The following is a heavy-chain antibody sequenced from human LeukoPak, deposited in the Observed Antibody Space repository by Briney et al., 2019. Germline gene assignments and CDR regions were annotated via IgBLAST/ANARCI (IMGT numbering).Heavy chain of an antibody. CDR2: ITASGGPT. CDR3: ARGRPVLRFLEWLLFFDY. D-gene: IGHD3-3*01. Sequence: GGSLRLSCSASGFTFNTYAMSWVRQAPGRAMEWVSAITASGGPTYYADSVKGRFTISRDNSKNTLYLQMNRLRAEDTAVYYCARGRPVLRFLEWLLFFDYWGQGTLVTVSS. CDR1: GFTFNTYA. J-gene: IGHJ4*02. V-gene: IGHV3-23*01.